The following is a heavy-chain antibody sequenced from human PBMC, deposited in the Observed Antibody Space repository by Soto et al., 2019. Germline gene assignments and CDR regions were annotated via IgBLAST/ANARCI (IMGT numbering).Heavy chain of an antibody. CDR1: GGTFSSYA. CDR2: IIPIFGTA. CDR3: AREREPGDGYNPYFDY. J-gene: IGHJ4*02. D-gene: IGHD2-21*01. Sequence: QVQLVQSGAEVKKPGSSVKVSCKASGGTFSSYAISWVRQAPGQGLEWMGGIIPIFGTANYAQKFQGRVTISADESTSTAYMELSSLRSEDTAVYYSAREREPGDGYNPYFDYWGQGTLVTVSS. V-gene: IGHV1-69*12.